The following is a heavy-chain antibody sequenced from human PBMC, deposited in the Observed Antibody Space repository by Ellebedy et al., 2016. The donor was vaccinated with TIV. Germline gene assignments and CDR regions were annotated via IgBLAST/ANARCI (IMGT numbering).Heavy chain of an antibody. CDR1: GFTFSAYT. CDR3: ARDSETPVSKDFWSKNRFDP. Sequence: GESLKISCAASGFTFSAYTMHWVRQAPGKGLEWVAVISYDGKNDYFAVSVKGRFTISRDNSKNTLFLQMNSLRSEDTAVYYCARDSETPVSKDFWSKNRFDPWGQGTLVTVSS. J-gene: IGHJ5*02. V-gene: IGHV3-30*04. D-gene: IGHD2-8*02. CDR2: ISYDGKND.